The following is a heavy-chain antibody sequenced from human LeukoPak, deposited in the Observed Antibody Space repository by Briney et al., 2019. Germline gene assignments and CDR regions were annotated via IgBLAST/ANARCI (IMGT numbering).Heavy chain of an antibody. V-gene: IGHV4-39*07. D-gene: IGHD6-19*01. Sequence: PPETLSLTCIVSGGSISKSPYYWAWIRQPPGKGLEWIGSVSNSGSAYYNASLKSRVTISVDTSKNHFSLKVSSVTAADTAIYYCARFSSGWFYFDYWGQGTLVTVSS. CDR2: VSNSGSA. CDR1: GGSISKSPYY. J-gene: IGHJ4*02. CDR3: ARFSSGWFYFDY.